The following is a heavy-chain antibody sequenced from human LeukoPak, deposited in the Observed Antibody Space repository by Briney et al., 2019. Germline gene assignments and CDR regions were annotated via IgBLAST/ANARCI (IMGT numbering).Heavy chain of an antibody. D-gene: IGHD6-6*01. CDR1: GGSISSGDYS. CDR2: IYYSGST. J-gene: IGHJ4*02. V-gene: IGHV4-30-4*01. Sequence: ASETLSLTCTVSGGSISSGDYSWSWIRQPPGKGLEWIGYIYYSGSTYYNPSLKSRVTISVDTSKNQFSLKLSSVTAADTAVYYCARGLYEYSSSSGGYYFDYWGQGTLVTVSS. CDR3: ARGLYEYSSSSGGYYFDY.